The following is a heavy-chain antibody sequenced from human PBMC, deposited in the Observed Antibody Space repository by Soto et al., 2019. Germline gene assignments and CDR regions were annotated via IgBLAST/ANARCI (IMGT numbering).Heavy chain of an antibody. J-gene: IGHJ6*01. Sequence: QVQLVQSGAAVKKPGSSVKVSCKTSGGTFRTSAISWVRQAPGQGLEWMGGIVPVFSTPDYAQKFQGRVTITADESTGTAYMELSSLRSEDTAVYYCARDKDRQQLGGNYYYIMDVWGQGTTVTVSS. CDR2: IVPVFSTP. V-gene: IGHV1-69*12. CDR3: ARDKDRQQLGGNYYYIMDV. CDR1: GGTFRTSA. D-gene: IGHD3-3*02.